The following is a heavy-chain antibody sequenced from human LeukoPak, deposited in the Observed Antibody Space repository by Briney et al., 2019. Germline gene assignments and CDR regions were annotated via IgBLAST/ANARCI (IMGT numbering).Heavy chain of an antibody. CDR1: GFTVSTYT. J-gene: IGHJ4*02. CDR2: IGSDGGST. V-gene: IGHV3-64*01. Sequence: GGSLRLSCAASGFTVSTYTMHWVRQAPGKGLESASAIGSDGGSTYYANSVKGRFTISRDSSKNTLYLQMNSLRAEDTAVYYCAKDRVDVLTGYFYCWGQGVLVTVSS. D-gene: IGHD3-9*01. CDR3: AKDRVDVLTGYFYC.